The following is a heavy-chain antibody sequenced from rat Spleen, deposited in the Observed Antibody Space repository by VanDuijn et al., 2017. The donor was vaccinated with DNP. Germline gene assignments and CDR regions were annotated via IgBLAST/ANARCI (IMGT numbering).Heavy chain of an antibody. CDR3: TTDLGDY. D-gene: IGHD5-1*01. CDR1: GFTFSNYY. V-gene: IGHV5-27*01. J-gene: IGHJ2*01. Sequence: EVQLVESGGGLVQPGGSLTLSCAASGFTFSNYYMAWVRQAPTKGLEWVASISTGGGNTYYRDSVKGRFTISRDNAKSSLYLQMDSLRSEDTATYYCTTDLGDYWGQGVMVTVSS. CDR2: ISTGGGNT.